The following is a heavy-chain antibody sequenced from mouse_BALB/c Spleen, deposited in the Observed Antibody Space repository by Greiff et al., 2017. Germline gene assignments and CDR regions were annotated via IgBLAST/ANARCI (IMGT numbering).Heavy chain of an antibody. Sequence: EVKLQESGPGLVKPSQSLSLTCTVTGYSITSDYAWNWIRQFPGNKLEWMGYISYSGSTSYNPSLKSRISITRDTSKNQFFLQLNSVTTEDTASYYCARDGTGVDYWGQGTTLTVSS. CDR3: ARDGTGVDY. D-gene: IGHD4-1*01. CDR2: ISYSGST. V-gene: IGHV3-2*02. CDR1: GYSITSDYA. J-gene: IGHJ2*01.